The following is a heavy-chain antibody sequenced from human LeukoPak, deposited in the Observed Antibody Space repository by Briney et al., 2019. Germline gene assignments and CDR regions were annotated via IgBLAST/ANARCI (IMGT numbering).Heavy chain of an antibody. Sequence: GGSLRLSCAASGFTFSNYAMSWVRQAPGKGLEWVSAISGSGGSTYYADSVKGRFTISRDNSKNTLYLQMNSLRAEDTAVYYCARAEPQPYHYGMDVWGQGTTVTVSS. J-gene: IGHJ6*02. CDR1: GFTFSNYA. CDR3: ARAEPQPYHYGMDV. CDR2: ISGSGGST. D-gene: IGHD1-14*01. V-gene: IGHV3-23*01.